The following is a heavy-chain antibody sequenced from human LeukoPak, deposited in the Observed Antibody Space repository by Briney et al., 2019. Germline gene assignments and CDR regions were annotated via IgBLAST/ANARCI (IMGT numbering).Heavy chain of an antibody. Sequence: PGGSLRLSCVASGFTFSSYWMSWVRQVPGKGLEWVANIKQDGSQKNYVDSVKGRFTISRDNAKNSLFLQMNSLRDEDTAVYYCASLSNGWFWGQGTLVTVSS. V-gene: IGHV3-7*01. D-gene: IGHD6-19*01. CDR2: IKQDGSQK. CDR1: GFTFSSYW. J-gene: IGHJ4*02. CDR3: ASLSNGWF.